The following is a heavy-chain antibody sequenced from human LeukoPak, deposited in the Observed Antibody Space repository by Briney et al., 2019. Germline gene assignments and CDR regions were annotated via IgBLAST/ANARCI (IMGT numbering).Heavy chain of an antibody. CDR1: GGSISSYY. CDR3: ARVGKVDCSSTSCYTGAFDI. CDR2: IYTSGGT. V-gene: IGHV4-4*07. Sequence: SEALSLTCTVSGGSISSYYWSWIRQPAGKGLEWIGRIYTSGGTNYNPSLKSRVTMSVDTSKNQFSLKLSSVTAADTAVYYCARVGKVDCSSTSCYTGAFDIWGQGTMVTVSS. J-gene: IGHJ3*02. D-gene: IGHD2-2*02.